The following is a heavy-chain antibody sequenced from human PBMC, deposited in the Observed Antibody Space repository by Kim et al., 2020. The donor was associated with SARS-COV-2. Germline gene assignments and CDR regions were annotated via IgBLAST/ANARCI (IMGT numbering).Heavy chain of an antibody. CDR3: AKDIVMVRGVIISYYYYG. CDR2: ISYDGSNK. Sequence: GRSLRLSCAASGFTFSSYGMHWVRQAPGKGLEWVAVISYDGSNKYYADSVKGRFTISRDNSKNTLYLQMNSLRAEDTAVYYCAKDIVMVRGVIISYYYYG. D-gene: IGHD3-10*01. V-gene: IGHV3-30*18. J-gene: IGHJ6*01. CDR1: GFTFSSYG.